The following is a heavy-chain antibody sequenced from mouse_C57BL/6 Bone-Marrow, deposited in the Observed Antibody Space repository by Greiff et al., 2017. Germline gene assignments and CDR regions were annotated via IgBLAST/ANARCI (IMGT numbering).Heavy chain of an antibody. V-gene: IGHV5-12*01. CDR1: GFTFSDYY. J-gene: IGHJ3*01. CDR3: ARQGYGAWFAY. D-gene: IGHD1-1*01. CDR2: ISNGGGST. Sequence: DVKLVESGGGLVQPGGSLKLSCAASGFTFSDYYMYWVRQTPEKRLEWVAYISNGGGSTYYPDTVKGRFTISRDNAKNTLYLQMSRLKSEDTAMYYCARQGYGAWFAYWGQGTLVTVSA.